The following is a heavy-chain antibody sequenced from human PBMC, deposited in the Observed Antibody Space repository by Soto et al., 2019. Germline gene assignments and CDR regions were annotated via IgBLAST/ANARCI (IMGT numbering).Heavy chain of an antibody. V-gene: IGHV4-38-2*02. CDR3: ARQDRVVAEGRWFDP. D-gene: IGHD2-15*01. CDR1: GYSTSSGYH. J-gene: IGHJ5*02. Sequence: PSETLSLTCTVSGYSTSSGYHWAWIRQPPGKGLEWLGSVHYSGNTYYNPSLKSRLTISVDKSKNQFSLNLSSVTAADTAVYYCARQDRVVAEGRWFDPWGQGTLVTVS. CDR2: VHYSGNT.